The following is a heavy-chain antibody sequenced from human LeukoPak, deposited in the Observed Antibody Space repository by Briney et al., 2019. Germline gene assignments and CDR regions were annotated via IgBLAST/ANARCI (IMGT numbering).Heavy chain of an antibody. J-gene: IGHJ4*02. V-gene: IGHV3-48*01. CDR3: AADRYCSH. CDR1: GFTFSSYS. Sequence: GGSLRLSCAASGFTFSSYSMSWVRQAPGKGLEWVSYISSSSSTIYYADSVEGRFTISGDNAKNSLYLQMSSLRAEDTAVYYCAADRYCSHGGQGTRVTVS. D-gene: IGHD2-15*01. CDR2: ISSSSSTI.